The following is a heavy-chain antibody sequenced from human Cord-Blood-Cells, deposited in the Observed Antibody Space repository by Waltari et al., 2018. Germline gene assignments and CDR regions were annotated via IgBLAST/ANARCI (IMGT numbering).Heavy chain of an antibody. CDR3: ARGTGGGNPYFDY. Sequence: QVQLQQWGAGLLKPSETLSLTCAVYGGSFSGYYWSWIRQPPGKGLEWIGEINHSGSTNYHPSLKSRVTISVDTSKNQVSLKLSSVTAADTAVYYCARGTGGGNPYFDYWGQGTLVTVSS. J-gene: IGHJ4*02. CDR1: GGSFSGYY. D-gene: IGHD2-15*01. V-gene: IGHV4-34*01. CDR2: INHSGST.